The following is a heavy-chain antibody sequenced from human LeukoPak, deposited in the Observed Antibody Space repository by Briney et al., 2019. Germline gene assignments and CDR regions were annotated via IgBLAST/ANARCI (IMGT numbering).Heavy chain of an antibody. CDR2: ISGSGAGT. J-gene: IGHJ4*02. CDR1: GFTFSSYA. Sequence: GGSLRLSCAASGFTFSSYAMTWVRQAPGKGLEWVSTISGSGAGTYYADSVKGRFTISRDNSKNTLYLQMNSLRAEDTAKYYCTKVDRPGTAAGDYWGQGTLVTVSS. D-gene: IGHD6-13*01. CDR3: TKVDRPGTAAGDY. V-gene: IGHV3-23*01.